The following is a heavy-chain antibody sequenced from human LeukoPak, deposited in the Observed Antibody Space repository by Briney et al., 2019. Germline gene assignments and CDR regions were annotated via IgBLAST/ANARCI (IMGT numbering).Heavy chain of an antibody. D-gene: IGHD1-26*01. CDR1: GGSISSYY. J-gene: IGHJ6*03. CDR3: ARVVGATGVDYYYMDV. Sequence: PSETLSLTCTVSGGSISSYYWSWIRQPPGKGLEWIGYIYHSGSTYYNPSLKSRVTISVDRSKNQFSLKLSSVTAADTAVYYCARVVGATGVDYYYMDVWGKGTTVTVSS. CDR2: IYHSGST. V-gene: IGHV4-59*12.